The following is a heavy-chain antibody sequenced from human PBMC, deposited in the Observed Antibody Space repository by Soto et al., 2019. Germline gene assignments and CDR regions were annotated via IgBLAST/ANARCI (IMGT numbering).Heavy chain of an antibody. D-gene: IGHD1-1*01. CDR1: GFTFSSYG. J-gene: IGHJ5*02. CDR3: AKDLTSRGTLPGWFDP. V-gene: IGHV3-30*18. Sequence: GGSLRLSWAASGFTFSSYGMHWVRQAPGKGLEWVAVISYDGSNKYYADSVKGRFTIARDNSKNTRYLQKNSLRAEDTAVYYWAKDLTSRGTLPGWFDPCGQRTLSTVSS. CDR2: ISYDGSNK.